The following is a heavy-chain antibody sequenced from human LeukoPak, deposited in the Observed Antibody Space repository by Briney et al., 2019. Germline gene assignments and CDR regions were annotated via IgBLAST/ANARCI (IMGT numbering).Heavy chain of an antibody. CDR1: GYIFTSYW. Sequence: GESLKISCKGSGYIFTSYWIGWVRQMPGKGLEWMGIIYPGDSDTRYSPSFQGQVTISADKSINTAYLQWSSLKASDTAMYYCARIIAARPDYFDYWGQGTLVTVSS. D-gene: IGHD6-6*01. J-gene: IGHJ4*02. CDR3: ARIIAARPDYFDY. V-gene: IGHV5-51*01. CDR2: IYPGDSDT.